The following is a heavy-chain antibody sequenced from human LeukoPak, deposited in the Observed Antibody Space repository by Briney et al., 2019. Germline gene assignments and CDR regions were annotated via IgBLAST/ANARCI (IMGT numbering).Heavy chain of an antibody. J-gene: IGHJ4*02. CDR1: GFTFSTYE. D-gene: IGHD2-21*02. CDR3: APTGKVTVGIGY. Sequence: PGGSLRLSCAASGFTFSTYEMNWVRQAPGKGLEWVSSICSGSTYIYYADSVQGRFTISRDNAKNSLYLQMNSLRAEDTAVYYCAPTGKVTVGIGYWGQGTLVTVSS. CDR2: ICSGSTYI. V-gene: IGHV3-21*01.